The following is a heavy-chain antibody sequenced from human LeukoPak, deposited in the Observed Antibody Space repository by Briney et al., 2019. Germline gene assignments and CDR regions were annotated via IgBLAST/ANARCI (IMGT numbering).Heavy chain of an antibody. CDR3: ARGRDYYYYYMDV. CDR2: ISSSGSTI. CDR1: GFTFSDYY. J-gene: IGHJ6*03. V-gene: IGHV3-11*01. Sequence: GGSLRLSCAASGFTFSDYYMSWIRQAPGKGLEWVSYISSSGSTIYYADSVKGRFTVSRDNAKNSLYLQMNSLRAEDTAVYYCARGRDYYYYYMDVWGKGTTVTVSS.